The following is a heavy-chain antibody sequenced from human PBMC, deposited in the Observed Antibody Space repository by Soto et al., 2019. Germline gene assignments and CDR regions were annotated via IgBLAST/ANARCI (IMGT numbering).Heavy chain of an antibody. Sequence: QLQLQESGPGLVKPSETLSLTCTVSGGSISSSSYYWGWIRQPPGKGLEWIGSIYYSGSTYYNPSLKSRVTISVDTSKNQCSLKLSSVTAADTAVYYCAILCSGSYYTPEYFQHWGQGNQVTVSS. CDR1: GGSISSSSYY. J-gene: IGHJ1*01. V-gene: IGHV4-39*01. D-gene: IGHD1-26*01. CDR3: AILCSGSYYTPEYFQH. CDR2: IYYSGST.